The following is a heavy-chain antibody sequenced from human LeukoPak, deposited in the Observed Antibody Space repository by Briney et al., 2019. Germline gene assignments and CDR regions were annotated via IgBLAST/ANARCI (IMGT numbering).Heavy chain of an antibody. CDR3: ARGPSGSYEFDY. V-gene: IGHV3-23*01. Sequence: PGGSLRLSCAASGFTFSSYAMSWVRQAPGKGLEWVSAISGSGGSTYYADSVKGRFTISRDNSKNTLYLQMNSLRAEDTAVYYCARGPSGSYEFDYWGQGTLVTVSS. CDR2: ISGSGGST. CDR1: GFTFSSYA. D-gene: IGHD1-26*01. J-gene: IGHJ4*02.